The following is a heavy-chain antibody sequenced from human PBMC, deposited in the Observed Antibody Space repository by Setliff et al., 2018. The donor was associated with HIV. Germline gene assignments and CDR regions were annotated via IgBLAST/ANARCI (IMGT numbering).Heavy chain of an antibody. CDR2: IYPGDSHT. J-gene: IGHJ3*02. CDR3: ARSGKAVGSAGLGAFDI. Sequence: GESLTISCTGSGYSFSSYWIGWVRQMPGKGLEWMGIIYPGDSHTRYSPSFQGQVTISVDKSISTAYLQWSSLKASDTAMYYCARSGKAVGSAGLGAFDIWGQGTMVT. CDR1: GYSFSSYW. V-gene: IGHV5-51*01. D-gene: IGHD6-19*01.